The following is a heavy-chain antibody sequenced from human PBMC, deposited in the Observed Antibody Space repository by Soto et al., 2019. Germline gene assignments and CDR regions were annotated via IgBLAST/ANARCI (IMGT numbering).Heavy chain of an antibody. D-gene: IGHD2-15*01. J-gene: IGHJ1*01. Sequence: SETLSLTCSVSGDSISTDDYYWSWIRQPPGKGLEWIGYIYYSGATYYNPSLKSRVTISIDTSKNQFSLKLSSVTAADTAVYYCARVMSDCSGGVCYHADEYFQHWGQGTLVTVSS. V-gene: IGHV4-30-4*01. CDR1: GDSISTDDYY. CDR3: ARVMSDCSGGVCYHADEYFQH. CDR2: IYYSGAT.